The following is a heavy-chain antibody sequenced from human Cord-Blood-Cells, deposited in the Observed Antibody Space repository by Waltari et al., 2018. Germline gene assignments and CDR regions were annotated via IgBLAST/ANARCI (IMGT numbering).Heavy chain of an antibody. V-gene: IGHV1-24*01. CDR2: FDPEDGET. J-gene: IGHJ3*02. CDR3: ATAAPVGGIRWAPPAFDI. CDR1: GYSLTELS. Sequence: QVQLVQSGAEVKKPGASVKVSCKVSGYSLTELSMHWLRQAPGKGLEWMGGFDPEDGETIYAQKFQGRVTMTEDTSTDTAYMELSSLRSEDTAVYYCATAAPVGGIRWAPPAFDIWGQGTMVTVSS. D-gene: IGHD3-10*01.